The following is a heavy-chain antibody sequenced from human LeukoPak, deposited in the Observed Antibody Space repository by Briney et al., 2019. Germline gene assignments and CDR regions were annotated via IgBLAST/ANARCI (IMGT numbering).Heavy chain of an antibody. D-gene: IGHD6-6*01. Sequence: SETLSLTCTVSGGSISSSSYYWGWIRQPPGKGLEWIGSIYYSGSTYYNPSLKSRVTISVDTSKNQFSLKLSSVTAADTAVYYCARVWYSSSSFWFDPWGQGTLVTVSS. J-gene: IGHJ5*02. CDR1: GGSISSSSYY. CDR3: ARVWYSSSSFWFDP. V-gene: IGHV4-39*01. CDR2: IYYSGST.